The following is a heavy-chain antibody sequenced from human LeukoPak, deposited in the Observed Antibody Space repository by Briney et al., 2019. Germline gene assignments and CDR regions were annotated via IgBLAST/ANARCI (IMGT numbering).Heavy chain of an antibody. J-gene: IGHJ5*02. CDR1: TGSISSFY. CDR3: ARGHYDLNT. Sequence: SETLSLTCTVSTGSISSFYWSWIRQAPGKGLEWIGYIFSTGSDSNYNPSLKSRVTISGDTSNNQFSLTLTSVTAADTAVYYCARGHYDLNTWGQGALVTVSS. V-gene: IGHV4-59*08. D-gene: IGHD3-3*01. CDR2: IFSTGSDS.